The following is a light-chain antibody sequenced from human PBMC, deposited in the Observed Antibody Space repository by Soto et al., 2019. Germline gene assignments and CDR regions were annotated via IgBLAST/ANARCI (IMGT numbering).Light chain of an antibody. CDR1: QSVSSN. J-gene: IGKJ3*01. CDR3: QQYNNWPPWT. CDR2: GAS. Sequence: EIVRTQSPATLSVSPGERATLSCRASQSVSSNLAWYQQKPGQAPRLLIYGASTRATGIPARFSGSRSGTEFTLTISSLQSEDFAVYYCQQYNNWPPWTFGPGTKVDIK. V-gene: IGKV3-15*01.